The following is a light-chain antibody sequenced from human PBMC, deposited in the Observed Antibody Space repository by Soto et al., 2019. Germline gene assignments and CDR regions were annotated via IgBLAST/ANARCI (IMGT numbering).Light chain of an antibody. J-gene: IGKJ1*01. V-gene: IGKV3-20*01. CDR1: HNVRSS. CDR3: QQYGSSPKT. Sequence: EMVLTKSPATLSVSPGVRATVSCRASHNVRSSLARYQQKPGQAPRLLIYGASSRATGIPDRFSGSGSGTDFTLTISRLEPEDFAVYYCQQYGSSPKTFGQGTKVDIK. CDR2: GAS.